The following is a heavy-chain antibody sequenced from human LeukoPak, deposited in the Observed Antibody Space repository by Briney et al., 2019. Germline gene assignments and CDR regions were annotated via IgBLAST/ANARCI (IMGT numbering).Heavy chain of an antibody. Sequence: GGSLRLSCAASGFTFRSDWMSWVRQSPEKGLEWAANINPDGSATYYVDSVKGRFTISRDNSKNTLSLQMNSLRAEDTAVYYCAKGAPVNWFDPWGQGTLVTVSS. CDR1: GFTFRSDW. V-gene: IGHV3-7*03. J-gene: IGHJ5*02. CDR2: INPDGSAT. CDR3: AKGAPVNWFDP.